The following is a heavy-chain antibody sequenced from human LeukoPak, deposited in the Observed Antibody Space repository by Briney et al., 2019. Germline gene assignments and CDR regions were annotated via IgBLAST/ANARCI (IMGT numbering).Heavy chain of an antibody. V-gene: IGHV4-34*01. CDR2: INYSRSS. J-gene: IGHJ6*03. CDR3: ARHKRVRGVIKHYYYMDV. Sequence: SSETLSLTCSVYGGSFSGYYWTWIRQPPGKGVEWIGEINYSRSSNYNPSLKSRVTISVDTSKKQFSLKMYSVTAADTAVYYCARHKRVRGVIKHYYYMDVWGKGTTVTISS. CDR1: GGSFSGYY. D-gene: IGHD3-10*01.